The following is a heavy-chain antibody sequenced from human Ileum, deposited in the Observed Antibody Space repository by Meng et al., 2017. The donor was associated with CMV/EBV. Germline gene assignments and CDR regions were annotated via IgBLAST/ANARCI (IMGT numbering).Heavy chain of an antibody. Sequence: GGSLRLSCATSGFTFSSHDMNWVRQAPGEGLEWISYIGVSETITSYADSVRGRFTISRDNAKNSLYLQMNSQRVEDTAVYYCARDQVGIIDLDYWGQGALVTVSS. D-gene: IGHD2-21*01. J-gene: IGHJ4*02. CDR1: GFTFSSHD. V-gene: IGHV3-48*03. CDR3: ARDQVGIIDLDY. CDR2: IGVSETIT.